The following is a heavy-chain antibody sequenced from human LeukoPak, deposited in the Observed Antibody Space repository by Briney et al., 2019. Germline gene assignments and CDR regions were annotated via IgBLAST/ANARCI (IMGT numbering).Heavy chain of an antibody. CDR3: ARGGAVYDYVWGSCRYPDY. Sequence: SETLSLTCAVYGGSFSGYYWSWIRQPPGKGLEWIGEINHSGSTNYNPSLKSRVTISVDTSKNQFSLKLSSVTAADTAVYYCARGGAVYDYVWGSCRYPDYWGQGTLVTVSS. CDR2: INHSGST. CDR1: GGSFSGYY. J-gene: IGHJ4*02. D-gene: IGHD3-16*02. V-gene: IGHV4-34*01.